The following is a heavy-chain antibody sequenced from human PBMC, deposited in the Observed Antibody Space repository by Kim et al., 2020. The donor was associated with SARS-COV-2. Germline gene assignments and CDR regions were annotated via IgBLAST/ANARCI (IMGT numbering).Heavy chain of an antibody. CDR2: IYYSGST. D-gene: IGHD2-8*01. Sequence: SETLSLTCTVSGGSISSYYWSWIRQPPGKGLEWIGYIYYSGSTNYNPSLKSRVTISVDTSKNQFSLKLSSVTAADTAVYYCARARVRAGKWNWFDPWGQGTLVTVSS. V-gene: IGHV4-59*13. CDR3: ARARVRAGKWNWFDP. J-gene: IGHJ5*02. CDR1: GGSISSYY.